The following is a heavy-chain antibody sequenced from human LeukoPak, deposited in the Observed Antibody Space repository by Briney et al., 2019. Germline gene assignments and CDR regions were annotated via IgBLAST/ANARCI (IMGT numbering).Heavy chain of an antibody. CDR2: IKPNSGGT. J-gene: IGHJ4*02. D-gene: IGHD1-26*01. V-gene: IGHV1-2*02. Sequence: GSSVKVSCKASGYTFTGHYMHWVRQAPGQGLEWMGWIKPNSGGTSHAQKFQVRVTMTRDTSISTAYMELRRLTSDDTAVYYCARGGWELLRTSFDYWGQGTLVTVSS. CDR1: GYTFTGHY. CDR3: ARGGWELLRTSFDY.